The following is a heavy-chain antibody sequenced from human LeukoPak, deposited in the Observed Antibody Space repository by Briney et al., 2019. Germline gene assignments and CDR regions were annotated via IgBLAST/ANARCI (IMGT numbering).Heavy chain of an antibody. D-gene: IGHD1-26*01. J-gene: IGHJ5*02. CDR3: ARGRWKVGATRWFDP. Sequence: SETLSLTCAVYGGSFSGYYWSWIRQPPGKGLEWIGEINHSGSTNYNPSLKSRGTISVDTSKNQFSLKLSSVTAADTAVYYCARGRWKVGATRWFDPWGQGTLVTVSS. CDR2: INHSGST. V-gene: IGHV4-34*01. CDR1: GGSFSGYY.